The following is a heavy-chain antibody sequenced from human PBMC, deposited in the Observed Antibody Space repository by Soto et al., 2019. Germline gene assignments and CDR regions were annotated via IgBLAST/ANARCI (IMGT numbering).Heavy chain of an antibody. J-gene: IGHJ4*02. V-gene: IGHV1-2*02. CDR3: ARAIGYDSSGYYSDY. CDR1: GYTFTGYY. CDR2: INPNSGGT. Sequence: QVQLVQSGAEVKKPGASVKVSCKASGYTFTGYYMHWVRQAPGQGLEWMGWINPNSGGTNYAQKFQGRVTMTSDTSISTAYMELSRLRSDDTAVYYCARAIGYDSSGYYSDYWGQGTLVTVSS. D-gene: IGHD3-22*01.